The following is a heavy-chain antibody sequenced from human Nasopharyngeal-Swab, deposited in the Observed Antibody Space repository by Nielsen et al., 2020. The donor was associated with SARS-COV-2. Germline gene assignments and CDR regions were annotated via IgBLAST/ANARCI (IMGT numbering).Heavy chain of an antibody. Sequence: SETLSLTCAVSGDSVSSGAFSWSWIRQPPGKGLEWIACVSYNGDTNYNPSLKSRVTMSIDTPKNQLSLRLNSVTAADTAVYYCARDFRPNYYASGSSFDPWGQGTLVTVSS. CDR3: ARDFRPNYYASGSSFDP. V-gene: IGHV4-61*08. D-gene: IGHD3-10*01. CDR2: VSYNGDT. CDR1: GDSVSSGAFS. J-gene: IGHJ5*02.